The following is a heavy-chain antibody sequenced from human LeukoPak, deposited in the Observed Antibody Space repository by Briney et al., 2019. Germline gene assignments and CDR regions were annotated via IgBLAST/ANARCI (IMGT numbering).Heavy chain of an antibody. Sequence: GGSLRLSCAASGFTFSSNSITWVRQAPGKGLEWVANIKPDGSDKYYVDSVKGRFIISRDNAKNSVYLQMNSLRAEDTAVYYCARDFDWGRGTLVTVSS. CDR3: ARDFD. CDR1: GFTFSSNS. CDR2: IKPDGSDK. V-gene: IGHV3-7*04. J-gene: IGHJ4*02.